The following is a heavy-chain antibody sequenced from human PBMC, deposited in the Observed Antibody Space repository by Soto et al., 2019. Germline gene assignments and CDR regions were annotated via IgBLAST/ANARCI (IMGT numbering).Heavy chain of an antibody. Sequence: SETLSLTCSVSGSSMTTYYWHWIRQAPGKGLEWIGYIYYSGSTNYNPSLKSRVTMSVDTSKNQFSLKLSSVTAADTAVYYCARTSRFDCWGQGTLVTVSS. D-gene: IGHD6-6*01. V-gene: IGHV4-59*12. CDR3: ARTSRFDC. J-gene: IGHJ4*02. CDR2: IYYSGST. CDR1: GSSMTTYY.